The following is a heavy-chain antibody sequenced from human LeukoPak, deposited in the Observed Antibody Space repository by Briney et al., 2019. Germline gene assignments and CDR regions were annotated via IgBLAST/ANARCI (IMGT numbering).Heavy chain of an antibody. CDR3: ARDRYYYGSGSYYNWFDP. V-gene: IGHV4-59*01. D-gene: IGHD3-10*01. CDR2: IYYSGST. J-gene: IGHJ5*02. Sequence: PSETLSLTCTVPGGSISSYYWSWIRRPPGKGLEWIGYIYYSGSTNYNPSLKSRVTISVDTSKNQFSLKLSSVTAADTAVYYCARDRYYYGSGSYYNWFDPWGQGTLVTISS. CDR1: GGSISSYY.